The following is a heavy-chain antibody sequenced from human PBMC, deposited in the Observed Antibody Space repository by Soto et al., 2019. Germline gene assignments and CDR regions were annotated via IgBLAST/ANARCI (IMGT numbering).Heavy chain of an antibody. CDR3: ARDYSDNDYGDSYFDY. Sequence: PGGSLRLSCAASGFTFSSYAMHWVRQAPGKGLEWVAVISYDGSNKYYADSVKGRFTISRDNSKTPLYLQMNSLRAEDTAVYYCARDYSDNDYGDSYFDYWGQGTLVTVSS. V-gene: IGHV3-30-3*01. CDR1: GFTFSSYA. D-gene: IGHD4-17*01. J-gene: IGHJ4*02. CDR2: ISYDGSNK.